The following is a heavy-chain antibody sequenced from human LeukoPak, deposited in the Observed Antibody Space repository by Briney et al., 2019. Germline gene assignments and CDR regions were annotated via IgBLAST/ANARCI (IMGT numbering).Heavy chain of an antibody. V-gene: IGHV3-23*01. CDR1: GFTFSSYA. J-gene: IGHJ4*02. D-gene: IGHD3-22*01. Sequence: GGSLRLSCAASGFTFSSYAMSWVRQAPGKGLEWVSAISGSGGSTYYADSVKGRFTISRDNSKNTLYLQMNSLRAEDMAVYYCAKHYYDSSGYYYGSDYFDYWGQGTLVTVSS. CDR2: ISGSGGST. CDR3: AKHYYDSSGYYYGSDYFDY.